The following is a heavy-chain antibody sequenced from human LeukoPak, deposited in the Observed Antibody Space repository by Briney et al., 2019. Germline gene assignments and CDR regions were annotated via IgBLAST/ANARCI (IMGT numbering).Heavy chain of an antibody. D-gene: IGHD2-2*01. Sequence: ASVKVSCKASGYTFSGYSMHWVRQAPGRGLEWMGRINPNSGVTYYAQKFQGRVTMTSDTSITTAYMELSSLTSDDTATYYCAREGGRYCSSTSCYLYYWGQGTLVTVSS. V-gene: IGHV1-2*06. CDR3: AREGGRYCSSTSCYLYY. CDR1: GYTFSGYS. J-gene: IGHJ4*02. CDR2: INPNSGVT.